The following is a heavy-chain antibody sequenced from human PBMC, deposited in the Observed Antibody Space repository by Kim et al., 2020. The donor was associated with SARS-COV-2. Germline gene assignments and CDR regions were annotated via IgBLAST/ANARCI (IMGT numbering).Heavy chain of an antibody. V-gene: IGHV4-39*01. CDR3: ARHYYGMDV. CDR2: GST. Sequence: GSTYYNPSLKSRVTISVDTSKNQFSLKLSSVTAADTAVYYCARHYYGMDVWGQGTTVTVSS. J-gene: IGHJ6*02.